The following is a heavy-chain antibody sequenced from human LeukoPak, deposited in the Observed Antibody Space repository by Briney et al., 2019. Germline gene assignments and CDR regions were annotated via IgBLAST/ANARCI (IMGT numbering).Heavy chain of an antibody. D-gene: IGHD4-23*01. CDR3: ARDRSTVVSPSDY. Sequence: NPGGSLRLSCAASGFTFSSYSMNWVRQAPGKGLEWVSSISSSSSYIYYADSVKGRFTISRDNAKNSLYLQMNSLRAEDTAVYYCARDRSTVVSPSDYWGQGTLVTVSS. CDR1: GFTFSSYS. V-gene: IGHV3-21*01. J-gene: IGHJ4*02. CDR2: ISSSSSYI.